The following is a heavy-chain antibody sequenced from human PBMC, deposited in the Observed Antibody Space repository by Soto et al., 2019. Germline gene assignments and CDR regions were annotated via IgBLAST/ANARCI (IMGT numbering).Heavy chain of an antibody. J-gene: IGHJ5*02. Sequence: SETLSLTCAVYGGSFSGYYWSWIRQPPGKGLEWIGEINHSGSTNYNPSLKSRVTISVDTSKNQFSLKLSSVTAADTAVYYCARARLYYDFWSGYYKDNWFDPWGQGTLVTVS. D-gene: IGHD3-3*01. CDR1: GGSFSGYY. V-gene: IGHV4-34*01. CDR3: ARARLYYDFWSGYYKDNWFDP. CDR2: INHSGST.